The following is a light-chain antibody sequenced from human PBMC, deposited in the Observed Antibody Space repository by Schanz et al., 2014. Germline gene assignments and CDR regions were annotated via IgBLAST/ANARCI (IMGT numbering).Light chain of an antibody. CDR3: QQSLTTPLT. CDR1: QNIGKS. CDR2: AAS. Sequence: DIQMTQSPPSLSASVGDRVTISCRASQNIGKSLNWYQQKLGKAPKLLITAASSLQGEVPSRFSGSGSGTDFTLTINSLQPEDYATYFCQQSLTTPLTFGGGTKVEIK. J-gene: IGKJ4*01. V-gene: IGKV1-39*01.